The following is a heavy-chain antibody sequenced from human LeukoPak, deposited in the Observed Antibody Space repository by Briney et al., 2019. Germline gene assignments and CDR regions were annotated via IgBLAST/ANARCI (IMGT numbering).Heavy chain of an antibody. CDR2: MSPNSGNT. CDR3: ARGLVPAAMGPHYYYYGMDV. J-gene: IGHJ6*02. CDR1: GYTFTSYD. V-gene: IGHV1-8*01. Sequence: ASVKVSCKASGYTFTSYDINWVRQATGQGLEWMGWMSPNSGNTGYAQKFQGRVTMTRNTSISTAYMELSSLRSEDTAVYYCARGLVPAAMGPHYYYYGMDVWGQGTTVTVPS. D-gene: IGHD2-2*01.